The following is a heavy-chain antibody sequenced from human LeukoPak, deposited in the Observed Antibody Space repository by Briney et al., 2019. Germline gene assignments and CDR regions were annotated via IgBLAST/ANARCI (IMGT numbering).Heavy chain of an antibody. CDR1: GFTVSSNY. CDR2: IYSGGST. V-gene: IGHV3-53*01. J-gene: IGHJ5*02. CDR3: AKGSSPLYDINWFDP. Sequence: PGGSLRLSCAASGFTVSSNYMSWVRQAPGKGLEWVSVIYSGGSTYYADSVKGRFTISRDNSKNTLYLQMNSLRAEDTAVYYCAKGSSPLYDINWFDPWGQGTLVTVSS. D-gene: IGHD3-22*01.